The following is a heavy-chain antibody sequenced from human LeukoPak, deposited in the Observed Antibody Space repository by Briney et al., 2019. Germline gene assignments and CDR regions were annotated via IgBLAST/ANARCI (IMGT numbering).Heavy chain of an antibody. CDR1: GGSTSNSNYY. CDR3: ARDLYYYDSSGYPVIDY. CDR2: IYTSGST. D-gene: IGHD3-22*01. J-gene: IGHJ4*02. V-gene: IGHV4-39*07. Sequence: PSETLSLTCTVSGGSTSNSNYYWGWIRQPPGKGLEWIGSIYTSGSTNYNPSLKSRVTMSVDTSKNQFSLKLSSVTAADTAVYYCARDLYYYDSSGYPVIDYWGQGTLVTVSS.